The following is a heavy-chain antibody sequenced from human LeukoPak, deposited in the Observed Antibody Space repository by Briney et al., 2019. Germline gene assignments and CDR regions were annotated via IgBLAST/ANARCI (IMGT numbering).Heavy chain of an antibody. D-gene: IGHD5-12*01. CDR3: ARVEASGYDYGAFDY. J-gene: IGHJ4*02. CDR1: GFTFNRYW. V-gene: IGHV3-7*01. CDR2: IKQDGIAK. Sequence: PGGSLRLSCATSGFTFNRYWMSWVRQAPGKELQWVANIKQDGIAKYYVDSVKGRFTISRDNAKNSLYLQMNSLRAEDTAVYYCARVEASGYDYGAFDYWGQGTLVTVSS.